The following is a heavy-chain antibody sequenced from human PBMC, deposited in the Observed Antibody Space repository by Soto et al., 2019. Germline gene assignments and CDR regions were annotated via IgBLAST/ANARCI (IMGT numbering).Heavy chain of an antibody. Sequence: QVHLVESGGGVVQPGRSPRLSCVASGFTFSNYGMHWVRQAPGKGLEWVAVISYDGSNKYYADSVKGRFTISRDNSKSTLYRQMTSLRTEDTALYYCAKLDEGGLQYAYYAMDVWGQGTTGTVSS. CDR1: GFTFSNYG. CDR2: ISYDGSNK. V-gene: IGHV3-30*18. D-gene: IGHD3-16*01. J-gene: IGHJ6*02. CDR3: AKLDEGGLQYAYYAMDV.